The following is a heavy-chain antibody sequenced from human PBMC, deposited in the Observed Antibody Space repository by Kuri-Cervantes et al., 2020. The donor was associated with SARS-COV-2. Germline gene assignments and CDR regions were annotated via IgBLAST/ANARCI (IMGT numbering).Heavy chain of an antibody. CDR2: IYWDDDK. CDR3: ARTVDYGDTNWFDP. CDR1: GFSLSSSGVA. J-gene: IGHJ5*02. Sequence: SGPTLVKPTQTLTLTCTFSGFSLSSSGVAVGWIRQPPGKALEWLALIYWDDDKRYSPSLKTRLTITKDTSKNQVVLTMTNMDPVDTATYYCARTVDYGDTNWFDPWGQGTRVTVSS. V-gene: IGHV2-5*02. D-gene: IGHD4-17*01.